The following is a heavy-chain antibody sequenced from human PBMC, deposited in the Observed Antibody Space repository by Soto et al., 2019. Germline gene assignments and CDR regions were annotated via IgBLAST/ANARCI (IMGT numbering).Heavy chain of an antibody. Sequence: SETLSLTCTVSGGSISSGGYYWSWIRQHPGKGLEWIGYIYYSGSTYYNPSLKSRVTISVDTSKNQFSLKLGSVTAADTAVYYCARTILGALDIWGQGTMVTVSS. CDR2: IYYSGST. CDR1: GGSISSGGYY. J-gene: IGHJ3*02. V-gene: IGHV4-31*02. CDR3: ARTILGALDI. D-gene: IGHD2-2*02.